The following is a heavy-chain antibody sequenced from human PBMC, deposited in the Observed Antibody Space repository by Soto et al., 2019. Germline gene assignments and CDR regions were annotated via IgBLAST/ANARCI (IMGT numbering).Heavy chain of an antibody. V-gene: IGHV3-21*01. D-gene: IGHD1-26*01. CDR1: GFTFSSYS. J-gene: IGHJ4*02. CDR3: ARDRAEWELRGDFDY. CDR2: ISSSSSYI. Sequence: VGSLRLSCAASGFTFSSYSMNWVRQAPGKGLEWVSSISSSSSYIYYADSVKGRFTISRDNAKNSLYLQMNSLRAEDTAVYYCARDRAEWELRGDFDYWGQGTLVTVSS.